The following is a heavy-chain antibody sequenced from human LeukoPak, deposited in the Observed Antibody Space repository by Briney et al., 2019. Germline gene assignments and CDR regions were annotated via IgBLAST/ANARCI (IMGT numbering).Heavy chain of an antibody. CDR1: GFTFRSYA. CDR3: AKQRLLDS. CDR2: ISGGGGAT. V-gene: IGHV3-23*01. Sequence: PGGSLRLSCAASGFTFRSYAMSWVRQAPGKGLEWVSVISGGGGATYYADSVKGRFTISRDNSKNTLYLQMNSLRADDTAVYYCAKQRLLDSWGQGTLVTVSS. D-gene: IGHD6-19*01. J-gene: IGHJ4*02.